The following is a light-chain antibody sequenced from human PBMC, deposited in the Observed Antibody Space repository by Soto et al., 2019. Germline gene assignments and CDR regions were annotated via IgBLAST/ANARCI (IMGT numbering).Light chain of an antibody. V-gene: IGKV3-20*01. CDR3: QQYGTSPWT. CDR1: QSVSSGY. Sequence: EVVLTQSPGTLSLSRGERATLSCRASQSVSSGYLAWYQQRPGQAPRLLIYGASTRATGIPDRFSGSGSGTDFTLTISRLEPEDFAVYYCQQYGTSPWTFGQGTKVDIK. CDR2: GAS. J-gene: IGKJ1*01.